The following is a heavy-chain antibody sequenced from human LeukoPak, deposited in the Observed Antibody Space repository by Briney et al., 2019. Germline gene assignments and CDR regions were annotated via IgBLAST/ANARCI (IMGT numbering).Heavy chain of an antibody. CDR2: ISGSGGST. D-gene: IGHD1-1*01. J-gene: IGHJ4*02. CDR1: EFTFYNYA. CDR3: AKGQELDDGVFDS. Sequence: PGGSLRLSCAASEFTFYNYAMSWVRQAPGEGLEWVSAISGSGGSTYYADSVKGRFTISRDNSKNTLYLQMNSLRVEDTAIYYCAKGQELDDGVFDSWGQGTLVTVSS. V-gene: IGHV3-23*01.